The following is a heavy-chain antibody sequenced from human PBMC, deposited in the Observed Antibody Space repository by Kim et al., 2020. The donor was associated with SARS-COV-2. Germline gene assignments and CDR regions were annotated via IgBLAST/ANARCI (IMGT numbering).Heavy chain of an antibody. CDR1: GYTFTSYG. V-gene: IGHV1-18*01. J-gene: IGHJ5*02. D-gene: IGHD3-10*01. Sequence: ASVKVSCKASGYTFTSYGISWVRQAPGQGLEWMGWISAYNGNTNYAQKLQGRVTMTTDTSTSTAYMELRSLRSNDTAVYYCARDPTLSGSYHQDNWFDPWGQGTLVTVSS. CDR2: ISAYNGNT. CDR3: ARDPTLSGSYHQDNWFDP.